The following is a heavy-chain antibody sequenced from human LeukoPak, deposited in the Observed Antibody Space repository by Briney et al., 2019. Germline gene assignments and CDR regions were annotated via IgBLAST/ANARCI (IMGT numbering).Heavy chain of an antibody. CDR2: IHPGRGDT. J-gene: IGHJ4*02. CDR1: GYTSTDHY. V-gene: IGHV1-2*02. Sequence: ASVKGSCKALGYTSTDHYFHWLRQAPGQGREWMGWIHPGRGDTNYAQKFQGRVSLTRDTSISTAYMELSRLTSDDTAVYYCARDHNWGPDYWGQGTLVSVSS. D-gene: IGHD7-27*01. CDR3: ARDHNWGPDY.